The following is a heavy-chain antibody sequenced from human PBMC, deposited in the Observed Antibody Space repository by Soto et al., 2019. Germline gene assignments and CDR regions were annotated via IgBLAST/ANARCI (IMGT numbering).Heavy chain of an antibody. CDR1: GFTLSYHY. CDR2: SSNSGSFT. J-gene: IGHJ4*02. D-gene: IGHD1-1*01. Sequence: GGSLRLSCAASGFTLSYHYMSWIRQAPGKGLEWIGYSSNSGSFTRYADSVKGRFSISRDNAKSSLYLQISSLRGDDTATYYCVKSGDNYNLLDYWGQGTPVTVSS. V-gene: IGHV3-11*06. CDR3: VKSGDNYNLLDY.